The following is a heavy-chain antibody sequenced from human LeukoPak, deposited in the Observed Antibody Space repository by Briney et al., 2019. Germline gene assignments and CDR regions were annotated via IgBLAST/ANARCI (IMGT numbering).Heavy chain of an antibody. CDR1: GFTFSTYW. J-gene: IGHJ4*02. CDR3: AKDLSYNYGATKDY. CDR2: ISGSGGST. V-gene: IGHV3-23*01. Sequence: GGSLRLSCAASGFTFSTYWMHWVRQAPGKGLEWVSGISGSGGSTYYADSVKGRFTISRDNSKNTLYLQMNSLRAEDTAVYYCAKDLSYNYGATKDYWGQGTLVTVSS. D-gene: IGHD1-1*01.